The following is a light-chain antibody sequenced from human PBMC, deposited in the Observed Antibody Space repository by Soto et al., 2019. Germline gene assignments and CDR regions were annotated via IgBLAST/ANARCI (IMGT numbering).Light chain of an antibody. CDR3: HQFGSSPPAFT. CDR2: GAS. Sequence: ESMLTQSPGTLSLSPGEKATLSCCASQSVSSRYLAWYQQKPGQAPRLLIYGASIRATGIPDRFSGSGSGTDFTLTISRLEPEDFAVYYCHQFGSSPPAFTFGQGTKLEI. J-gene: IGKJ2*01. V-gene: IGKV3-20*01. CDR1: QSVSSRY.